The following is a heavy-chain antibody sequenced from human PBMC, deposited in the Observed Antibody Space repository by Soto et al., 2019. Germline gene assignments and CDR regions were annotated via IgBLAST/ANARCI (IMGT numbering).Heavy chain of an antibody. CDR3: ARGVTTKPYYYYYGMDV. CDR1: GFTFSSYC. Sequence: LRLSCAASGFTFSSYCMSWVRQAPGKGMEWVANIKQDGSEKYYVDSVKGRFTISRDNAKNSLYLQMNSLRAEDTAVYYCARGVTTKPYYYYYGMDVWGQGTTVTVSS. CDR2: IKQDGSEK. J-gene: IGHJ6*02. V-gene: IGHV3-7*01. D-gene: IGHD4-4*01.